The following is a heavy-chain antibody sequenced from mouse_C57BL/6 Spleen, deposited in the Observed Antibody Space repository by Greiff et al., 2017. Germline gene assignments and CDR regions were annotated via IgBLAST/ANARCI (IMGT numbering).Heavy chain of an antibody. D-gene: IGHD1-1*01. CDR1: GYTFTDYY. CDR3: ARSATTVARYFDV. Sequence: EVQLQQSGPELVKPGASVKISCKASGYTFTDYYMNWVKQSHGKSLEWIGDINPNNGGTSYNQKFKGKATLTVDKSSSTAYMELRSLTSEDSAVYYCARSATTVARYFDVWGTGTTVTVSS. J-gene: IGHJ1*03. CDR2: INPNNGGT. V-gene: IGHV1-26*01.